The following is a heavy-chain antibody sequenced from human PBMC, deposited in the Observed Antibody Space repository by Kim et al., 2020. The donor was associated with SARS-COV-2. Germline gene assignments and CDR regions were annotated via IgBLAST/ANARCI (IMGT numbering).Heavy chain of an antibody. V-gene: IGHV5-10-1*01. J-gene: IGHJ4*02. Sequence: GESLKISCKGSGYSFTNYWITWVCQIPGKGLEWMGKITPSGSYTTYSPSFQGHVTISVDKSISTAYMQWRSLQASDSAIYYCARHLPGSSTGYHFDSWGQGTLVTVSS. D-gene: IGHD3-22*01. CDR1: GYSFTNYW. CDR2: ITPSGSYT. CDR3: ARHLPGSSTGYHFDS.